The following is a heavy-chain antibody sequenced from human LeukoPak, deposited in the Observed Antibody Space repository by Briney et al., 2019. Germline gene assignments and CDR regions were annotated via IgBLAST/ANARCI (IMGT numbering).Heavy chain of an antibody. CDR2: IYSGRST. V-gene: IGHV3-53*01. Sequence: PGGSLRLSCTASGFTVRTHSMSWVRQAPGKGLEWVSVIYSGRSTYYADSVNGRFTISRDSSKNTLFLQMNSLRAEDTALYYCASAREHCGSAECYDYFQYWGQGTLVTVSS. J-gene: IGHJ1*01. D-gene: IGHD2-21*01. CDR3: ASAREHCGSAECYDYFQY. CDR1: GFTVRTHS.